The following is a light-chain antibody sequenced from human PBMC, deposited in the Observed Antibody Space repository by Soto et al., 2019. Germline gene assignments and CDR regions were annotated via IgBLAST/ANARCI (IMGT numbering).Light chain of an antibody. CDR1: QSVSSY. J-gene: IGKJ3*01. V-gene: IGKV3-11*01. CDR3: QQRSNWPST. CDR2: DAS. Sequence: EIVLTQSPATLSLSPGERATLSRRASQSVSSYLAWYQQKPGQAPRLLIYDASNRATGIPARFSGSGSGTDFTLTISSLEPEDFAVYYCQQRSNWPSTFGPGTKVDIK.